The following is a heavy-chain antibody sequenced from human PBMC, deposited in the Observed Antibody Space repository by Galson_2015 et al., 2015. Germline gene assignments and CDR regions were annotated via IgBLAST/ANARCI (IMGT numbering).Heavy chain of an antibody. CDR3: AKGRGNAY. CDR1: GFSFTNYA. CDR2: IAYDGTA. V-gene: IGHV3-30*18. J-gene: IGHJ4*02. Sequence: SLRLSCAVSGFSFTNYAMHWARQAPGKGLEWVALIAYDGTAYYADSVKGRFTISRDTFKSSLDLQMSSLRPEDTAIYYCAKGRGNAYWGQGTLVTVSS.